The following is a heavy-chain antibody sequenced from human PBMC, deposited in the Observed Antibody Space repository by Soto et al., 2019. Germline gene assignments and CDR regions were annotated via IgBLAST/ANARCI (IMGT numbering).Heavy chain of an antibody. D-gene: IGHD6-19*01. V-gene: IGHV4-30-4*01. CDR3: ARDKGSGWTSG. J-gene: IGHJ4*02. CDR1: GGSITAVNSC. Sequence: SETRSLTCTVSGGSITAVNSCWSWIRQSPDKGLEWIGHIYNGGTTYSNPSLTSRVTISVDTSNNQFSLKLSSVTAADTAVYYCARDKGSGWTSGWGQGTLVTVS. CDR2: IYNGGTT.